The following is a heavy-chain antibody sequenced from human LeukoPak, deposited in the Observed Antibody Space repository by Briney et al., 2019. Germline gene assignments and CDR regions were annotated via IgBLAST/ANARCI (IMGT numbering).Heavy chain of an antibody. CDR2: IGGSGTNT. V-gene: IGHV3-23*01. D-gene: IGHD4-17*01. Sequence: GGSLRLSCVASEFTFASYAMTWVRLTPGKGLDWVSSIGGSGTNTNYADSVRGRFTISRDNSKNTLYLQMNSLRAEDTAVYYCGRDPNGDYVGAFEFWGQGTLVTVSS. CDR1: EFTFASYA. J-gene: IGHJ3*01. CDR3: GRDPNGDYVGAFEF.